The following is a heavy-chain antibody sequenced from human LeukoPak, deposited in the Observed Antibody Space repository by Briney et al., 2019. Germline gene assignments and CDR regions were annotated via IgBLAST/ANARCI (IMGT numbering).Heavy chain of an antibody. Sequence: GGSLRLSCAASGFTFSSYGMHWVRQAPGKGLEWVAVIWYDGSNKYYADSVKGRFTISRDNSKNTLYLQMNSLRAEDTAVYYCAEAYSGGWKGYFQHWGQGTLVTVSS. V-gene: IGHV3-33*01. CDR3: AEAYSGGWKGYFQH. CDR2: IWYDGSNK. D-gene: IGHD6-19*01. J-gene: IGHJ1*01. CDR1: GFTFSSYG.